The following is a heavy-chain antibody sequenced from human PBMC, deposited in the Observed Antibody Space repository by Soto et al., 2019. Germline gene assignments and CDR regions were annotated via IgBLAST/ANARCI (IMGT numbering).Heavy chain of an antibody. V-gene: IGHV3-30*03. CDR3: AHRGAYSSGSYLSWLDP. J-gene: IGHJ5*02. CDR1: GFTFSSYG. CDR2: ISYDDK. D-gene: IGHD3-10*01. Sequence: GGSLSLSCAASGFTFSSYGMHWVRQAPGKGLEWVAVISYDDKHYRPSLESRLTITKNTSKNQVVLTMTNMEPSDTATYYCAHRGAYSSGSYLSWLDPWGQGILVTVSS.